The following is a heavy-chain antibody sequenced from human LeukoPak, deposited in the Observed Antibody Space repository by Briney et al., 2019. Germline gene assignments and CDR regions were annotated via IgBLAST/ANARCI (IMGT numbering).Heavy chain of an antibody. D-gene: IGHD1-1*01. CDR2: ISSSAT. V-gene: IGHV3-48*02. CDR3: ARGHDLAKRSLDY. Sequence: GGSLRLSCAASGFTFSTYSMNWVRLAPGKGLEWVSYISSSATYYADSVKGRFTISRDNAKNSLYLQMNSLREEDTAVYYCARGHDLAKRSLDYWGQGTLVTVSS. J-gene: IGHJ4*02. CDR1: GFTFSTYS.